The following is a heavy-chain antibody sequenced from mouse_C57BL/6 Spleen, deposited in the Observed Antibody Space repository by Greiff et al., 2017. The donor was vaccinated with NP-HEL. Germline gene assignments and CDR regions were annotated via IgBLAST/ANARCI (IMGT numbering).Heavy chain of an antibody. CDR3: ARAPVTTVVARGAMDY. D-gene: IGHD1-1*01. CDR2: IYPGSGNT. V-gene: IGHV1-66*01. Sequence: QVQLQQSGPELVKPGASVKISCKASGYSFTSYYIHWVKQRPGQGLEWIGWIYPGSGNTKYNEKFKGKATLTADTSSSTAYMQLSILTSEDSAVYYCARAPVTTVVARGAMDYWGQGTSVTVSS. J-gene: IGHJ4*01. CDR1: GYSFTSYY.